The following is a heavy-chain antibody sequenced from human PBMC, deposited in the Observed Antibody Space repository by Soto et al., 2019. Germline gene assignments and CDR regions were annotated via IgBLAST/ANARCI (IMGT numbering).Heavy chain of an antibody. D-gene: IGHD4-17*01. CDR2: IIPICGTA. V-gene: IGHV1-69*01. CDR3: ARGHGDNPMDGMDV. J-gene: IGHJ6*02. CDR1: GGTFSSYA. Sequence: QVQLVQSGAELKKPGSSVKVSCKASGGTFSSYAISWVRQAPGKGLEWMGGIIPICGTANYAHKFHGRVTITADESTSTAYMELSRLRSEDRAVYYCARGHGDNPMDGMDVWGQGTTVPVSS.